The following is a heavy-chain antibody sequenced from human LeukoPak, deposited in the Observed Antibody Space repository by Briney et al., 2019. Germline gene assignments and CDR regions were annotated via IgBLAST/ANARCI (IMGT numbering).Heavy chain of an antibody. CDR2: IYYSGST. J-gene: IGHJ6*03. Sequence: PSETLSLTCTVSGGYIGSYYWSWIRQPPGKGLEWIGFIYYSGSTNYNPSLKSRVTISVDTSKNQFSLKLSSVTAADTAVYYCARAIAAAGTRYYYYMDVWGKGTTVTVSS. D-gene: IGHD6-13*01. CDR3: ARAIAAAGTRYYYYMDV. CDR1: GGYIGSYY. V-gene: IGHV4-59*01.